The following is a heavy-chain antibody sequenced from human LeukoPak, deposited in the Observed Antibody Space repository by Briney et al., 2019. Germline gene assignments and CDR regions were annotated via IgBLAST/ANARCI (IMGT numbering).Heavy chain of an antibody. J-gene: IGHJ5*02. V-gene: IGHV4-61*02. CDR2: MYTSGST. Sequence: SETLSLTCTVSGGSIGSGSYYWSWIRQPAGKGLEWIGRMYTSGSTNYNPSLKSRVTMSVDTSKNQFSLKLSSVTAADTAVYYCARGGYYYDSSPNWFDPWGQGTLVTVSS. CDR1: GGSIGSGSYY. CDR3: ARGGYYYDSSPNWFDP. D-gene: IGHD3-22*01.